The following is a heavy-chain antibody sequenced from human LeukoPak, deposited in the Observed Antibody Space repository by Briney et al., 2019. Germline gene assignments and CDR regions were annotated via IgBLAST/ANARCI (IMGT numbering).Heavy chain of an antibody. CDR2: ISAYNGNT. V-gene: IGHV1-18*01. D-gene: IGHD5-12*01. J-gene: IGHJ6*02. Sequence: ASVKVSCKASGYTFTSYGISWVRQAPGQGLEWMGWISAYNGNTNYAQNLQGRVTMTTDTSASTAYMELSSLRSEDTAVYYCAREWATILSGMDVWGQGTTVTVSS. CDR3: AREWATILSGMDV. CDR1: GYTFTSYG.